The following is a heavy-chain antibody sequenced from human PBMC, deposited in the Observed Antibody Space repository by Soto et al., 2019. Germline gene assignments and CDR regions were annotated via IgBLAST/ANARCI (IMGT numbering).Heavy chain of an antibody. CDR3: ARGLLRSGFDS. CDR1: GDSISSSYIA. CDR2: TYYRSRWYY. V-gene: IGHV6-1*01. J-gene: IGHJ4*02. D-gene: IGHD3-10*02. Sequence: QVQLQQSGPGLVTPSQTLSLACAISGDSISSSYIAWNWIRQSPSRGLEWLGRTYYRSRWYYDYAVSVRSRITITPDTSKNQFSLQLNSVTPEDTAVYYCARGLLRSGFDSWGQGTLVTVSS.